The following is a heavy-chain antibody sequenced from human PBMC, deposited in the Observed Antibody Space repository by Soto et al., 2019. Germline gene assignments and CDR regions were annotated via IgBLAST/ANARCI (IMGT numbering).Heavy chain of an antibody. J-gene: IGHJ6*02. D-gene: IGHD6-13*01. CDR1: GGSISSYY. CDR3: ARVRLYPGYSSRRSYYYGMDV. Sequence: SETLSLTCTVSGGSISSYYWSWIRQPPGKGLEWIGYIYYSGSTNYNPSLKSRVTISVDTSKYQFSLKLSSVTAADTAVYYCARVRLYPGYSSRRSYYYGMDVWGQGTTVTVSS. V-gene: IGHV4-59*01. CDR2: IYYSGST.